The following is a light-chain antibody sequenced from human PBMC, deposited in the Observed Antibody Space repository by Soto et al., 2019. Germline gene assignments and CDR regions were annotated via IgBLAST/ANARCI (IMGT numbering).Light chain of an antibody. CDR2: DVS. Sequence: SYELTQPPSVSVAPGQTARITCGGNNIGSKSVHWYQQKPGQAPVLVVYDVSDRPSGIPERFSGSNSGNTATLTISRVEAGDEADYYCQVWDSSSDHHVFGGGTKLAVL. J-gene: IGLJ3*02. CDR1: NIGSKS. CDR3: QVWDSSSDHHV. V-gene: IGLV3-21*02.